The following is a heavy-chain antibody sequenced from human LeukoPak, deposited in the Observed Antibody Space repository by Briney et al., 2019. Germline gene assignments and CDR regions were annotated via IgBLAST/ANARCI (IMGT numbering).Heavy chain of an antibody. V-gene: IGHV4-59*01. CDR3: ATQPIAVAGYFDY. D-gene: IGHD6-19*01. CDR2: IYYSGST. Sequence: SETLSLTCTVYGGSISGYYWSWIRQPPGKGLEWIGNIYYSGSTKYNPSLKSRATISVDTSKKQFSLKLRSVTAADTAVYYCATQPIAVAGYFDYWGQGTLVTVSS. J-gene: IGHJ4*02. CDR1: GGSISGYY.